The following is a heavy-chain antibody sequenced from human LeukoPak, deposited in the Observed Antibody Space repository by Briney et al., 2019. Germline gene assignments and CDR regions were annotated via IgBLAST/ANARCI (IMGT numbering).Heavy chain of an antibody. D-gene: IGHD6-19*01. CDR3: AAGSKEQWLTFDY. CDR1: GFTFTSSA. CDR2: IVVGSGNT. J-gene: IGHJ4*02. V-gene: IGHV1-58*01. Sequence: ASVKVSCKASGFTFTSSAVQWVRQARGQRLEWIGWIVVGSGNTNYAQKFQERVTITRDKSTSTAYMELSSLRSEDTAVYYCAAGSKEQWLTFDYWGQGTLVTVSS.